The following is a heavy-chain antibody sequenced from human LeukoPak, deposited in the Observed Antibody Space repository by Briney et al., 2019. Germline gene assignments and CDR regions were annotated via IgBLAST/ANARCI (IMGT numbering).Heavy chain of an antibody. CDR3: ARGSGTFDY. Sequence: SETLSLTCAVYGGSFSGYYWSWIRQPPGKGLEWIGEIDHSGSTNYNPSLKSRVTISVDTSKNQFSLKLSSVTAADTAVYYCARGSGTFDYWGQGTLVTVSS. V-gene: IGHV4-34*01. CDR2: IDHSGST. D-gene: IGHD1-26*01. J-gene: IGHJ4*02. CDR1: GGSFSGYY.